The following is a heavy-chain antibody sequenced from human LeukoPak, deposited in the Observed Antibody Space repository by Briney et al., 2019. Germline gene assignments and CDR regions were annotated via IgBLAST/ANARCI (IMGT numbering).Heavy chain of an antibody. CDR2: IIPIFGTA. Sequence: SVKVSCKASGGTFSSYAISWVRQAPGQGLEWMGGIIPIFGTANYAQKFQDRVTITADESTSTAYMELSSLRSEDTAVYYCARGYSSGWYYFDYWGQGTLVTVSS. J-gene: IGHJ4*02. CDR1: GGTFSSYA. V-gene: IGHV1-69*13. CDR3: ARGYSSGWYYFDY. D-gene: IGHD6-19*01.